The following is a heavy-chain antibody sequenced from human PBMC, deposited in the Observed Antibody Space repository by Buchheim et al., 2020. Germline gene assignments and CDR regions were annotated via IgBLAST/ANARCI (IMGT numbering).Heavy chain of an antibody. CDR1: GFTFSSYG. CDR2: ISYDGSNK. J-gene: IGHJ1*01. D-gene: IGHD3-3*01. CDR3: AKDLYDFWSGQVPIQH. V-gene: IGHV3-30*18. Sequence: QVQLVESGGGVVQPGRSLRLSCAASGFTFSSYGMHWVRQAPGKGLEWVAVISYDGSNKYYADSVKGRFTISRDNSKNTLYLQMNSLRAEDTAVYYCAKDLYDFWSGQVPIQHWGQGTL.